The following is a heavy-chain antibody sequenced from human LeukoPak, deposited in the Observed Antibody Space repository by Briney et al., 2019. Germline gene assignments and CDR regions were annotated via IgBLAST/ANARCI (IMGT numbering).Heavy chain of an antibody. Sequence: GGSLRLCCAASKSTFSNYWMHWVRHAPGKGLVWVSRIDSDGSFTDSADSVKGRFTVSRDNAKNTVYLQMNSLRAEDTAVYYCARGQQWLDSRRCAFDLWGHGTKVTVSS. D-gene: IGHD6-19*01. J-gene: IGHJ3*01. V-gene: IGHV3-74*01. CDR2: IDSDGSFT. CDR3: ARGQQWLDSRRCAFDL. CDR1: KSTFSNYW.